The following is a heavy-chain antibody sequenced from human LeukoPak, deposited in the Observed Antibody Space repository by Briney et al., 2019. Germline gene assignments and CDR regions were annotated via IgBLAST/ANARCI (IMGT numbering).Heavy chain of an antibody. D-gene: IGHD3-22*01. J-gene: IGHJ3*02. Sequence: ASVKVPCKASGYTFTSYSMNWVRQAPGQGLEGMGWINTNTGNQTYAQGFTGRFVFSLDTSVSTAYLQISSLKAEDTAVYYCARGELAYYDSSGYWLFDAIDIGGQGTMVTVSP. CDR3: ARGELAYYDSSGYWLFDAIDI. CDR2: INTNTGNQ. V-gene: IGHV7-4-1*02. CDR1: GYTFTSYS.